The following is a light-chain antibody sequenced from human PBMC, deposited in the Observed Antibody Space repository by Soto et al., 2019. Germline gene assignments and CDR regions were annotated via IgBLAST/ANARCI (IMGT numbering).Light chain of an antibody. CDR3: CSYAGSSTFVI. J-gene: IGLJ2*01. Sequence: QSALTQPASVSGSPGQSITISCTGTSSDVGSYNLVSWYQQHPGKALKLMILEDNKRPSGVSNRFSGSKSGNTASLTISGLQAEDEADYYCCSYAGSSTFVIFGGGTKLTVL. CDR1: SSDVGSYNL. CDR2: EDN. V-gene: IGLV2-23*02.